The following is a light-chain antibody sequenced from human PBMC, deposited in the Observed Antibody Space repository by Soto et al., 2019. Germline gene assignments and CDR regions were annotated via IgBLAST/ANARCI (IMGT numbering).Light chain of an antibody. CDR2: GAS. J-gene: IGKJ5*01. Sequence: EIVMTQSPATLSVSPGERATLSCRASQSVSGNLAWYQQKPGQAPRLLIYGASTRATGIPARFSGSGSGTEFTLTISSLQSEDVAVYYGQQYNNWPPITFGQGTRLEIK. CDR3: QQYNNWPPIT. V-gene: IGKV3-15*01. CDR1: QSVSGN.